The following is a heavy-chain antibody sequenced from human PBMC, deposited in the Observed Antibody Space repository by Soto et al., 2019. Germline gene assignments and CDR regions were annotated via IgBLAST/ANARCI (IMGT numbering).Heavy chain of an antibody. Sequence: SETLSLTCTVSGGSISSGGYYWSWIRQHPGKGLEWIGYIYYSGSTYYNPSLKSRVTISVDTSKNQSSLNLGSVSAADTAVYYCARYIAASGTYYFDYWGLGTLVTVSS. D-gene: IGHD6-25*01. J-gene: IGHJ4*02. V-gene: IGHV4-31*03. CDR1: GGSISSGGYY. CDR2: IYYSGST. CDR3: ARYIAASGTYYFDY.